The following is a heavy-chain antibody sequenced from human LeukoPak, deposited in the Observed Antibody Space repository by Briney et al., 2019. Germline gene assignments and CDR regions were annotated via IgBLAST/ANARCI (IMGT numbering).Heavy chain of an antibody. D-gene: IGHD3-10*01. CDR2: IKQDGGEK. CDR1: GITFSRYW. Sequence: GGSLRLSCVDSGITFSRYWMSWVRQAPGKGLEWVANIKQDGGEKYYVDSVKGRFIISRDNAENSLYLQMNSLRVEDTAVYYCARTPDGADYWGQGTLVTVSS. J-gene: IGHJ4*02. V-gene: IGHV3-7*01. CDR3: ARTPDGADY.